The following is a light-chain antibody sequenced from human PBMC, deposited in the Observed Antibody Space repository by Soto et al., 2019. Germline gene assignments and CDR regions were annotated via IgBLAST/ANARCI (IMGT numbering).Light chain of an antibody. CDR1: SSDVGGYNY. CDR2: DVS. J-gene: IGLJ1*01. Sequence: QSVLTQPASVSGSPGQSITISCTGTSSDVGGYNYVSWYQQYPGKAPKLMIYDVSNRPSGVSNRFSGSKSGNTASLTISGLQAEDEADYFCSSYTGSSTXVFGTGTKVTVL. CDR3: SSYTGSSTXV. V-gene: IGLV2-14*03.